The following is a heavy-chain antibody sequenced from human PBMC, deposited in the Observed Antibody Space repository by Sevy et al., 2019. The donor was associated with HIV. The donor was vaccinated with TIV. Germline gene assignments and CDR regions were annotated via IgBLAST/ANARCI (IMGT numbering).Heavy chain of an antibody. V-gene: IGHV3-11*04. Sequence: GGSLRLSCAASGFTLSDYYMTWIRQAPGKGVEWLSYISSSGSTISYADSVKGRFTISRDNAKNALYLQMNSLRAEDTAVYYCARARGYSGYDWGNWFDPWGQGTLVTVSS. CDR1: GFTLSDYY. CDR2: ISSSGSTI. D-gene: IGHD5-12*01. J-gene: IGHJ5*02. CDR3: ARARGYSGYDWGNWFDP.